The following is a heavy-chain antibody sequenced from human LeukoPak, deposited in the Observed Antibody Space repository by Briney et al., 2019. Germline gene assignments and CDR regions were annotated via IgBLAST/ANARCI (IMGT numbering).Heavy chain of an antibody. V-gene: IGHV3-30*03. CDR2: ISYDGSNK. CDR3: ASRHRRDDY. J-gene: IGHJ4*02. Sequence: GGSLRLSCAASGFTFSSYGMHWVRQAPGKGLEWVAVISYDGSNKYYADSVKGRFTISRDNSKNTLYLQMNSLRAEDTAVYYCASRHRRDDYWGQGTLVTVSS. CDR1: GFTFSSYG.